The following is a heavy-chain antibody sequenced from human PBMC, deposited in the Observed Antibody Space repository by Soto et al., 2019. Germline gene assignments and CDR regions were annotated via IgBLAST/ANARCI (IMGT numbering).Heavy chain of an antibody. J-gene: IGHJ5*02. Sequence: PGGSLRLSCVASGFTFSSYAVGWVRQAPGKGLEWVSSISSSSSYIYYADSVKGRFTISRDNAKNPLYLQMNSLRAEDTAVYYCARDPRIAARDNWFDPWGQGTLVTVSS. D-gene: IGHD6-6*01. CDR1: GFTFSSYA. V-gene: IGHV3-21*01. CDR3: ARDPRIAARDNWFDP. CDR2: ISSSSSYI.